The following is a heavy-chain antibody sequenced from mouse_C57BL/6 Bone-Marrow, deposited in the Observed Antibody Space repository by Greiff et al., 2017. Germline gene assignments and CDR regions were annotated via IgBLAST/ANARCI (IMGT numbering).Heavy chain of an antibody. V-gene: IGHV1-69*01. D-gene: IGHD2-1*01. CDR1: GYTFTSYW. CDR3: AIVFYGNYAAWFAY. Sequence: QVQLQQPGAELVMPGASVKLSCKASGYTFTSYWMHWVKQRPGQGLEWIGEIDPSDSYPNYNQKFKGKATLTVDKSSTTAYMQLSSLTSEDSAVYYGAIVFYGNYAAWFAYWGRGTLVTVSA. J-gene: IGHJ3*01. CDR2: IDPSDSYP.